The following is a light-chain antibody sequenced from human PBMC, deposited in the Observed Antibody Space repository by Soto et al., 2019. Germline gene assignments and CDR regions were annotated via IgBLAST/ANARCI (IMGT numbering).Light chain of an antibody. J-gene: IGKJ5*01. CDR3: QQYDNSIT. V-gene: IGKV3-20*01. CDR1: QSVSSNN. CDR2: GAS. Sequence: EIVLTQSPGTLSLSPGETATLSCRASQSVSSNNLAWYHQKPGQTPRLLIYGASNRATGIPDRFSGSGSGTDFTLTISRPEPEDFAVYYCQQYDNSITFGQGTRLEIE.